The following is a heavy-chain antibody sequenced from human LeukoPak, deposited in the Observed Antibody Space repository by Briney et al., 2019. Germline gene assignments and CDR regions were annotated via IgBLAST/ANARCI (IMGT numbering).Heavy chain of an antibody. CDR1: GCSISSYY. V-gene: IGHV4-59*01. Sequence: SETLSLTCTVTGCSISSYYWSRIRQPPGNGLEWIGYINYSGSTNSNPSLKSRVTISVDTSKNQCYLKLSSVTAADTAVYYCAREGVWFGELYFDYWGQGTLVTVSS. CDR3: AREGVWFGELYFDY. CDR2: INYSGST. D-gene: IGHD3-10*01. J-gene: IGHJ4*02.